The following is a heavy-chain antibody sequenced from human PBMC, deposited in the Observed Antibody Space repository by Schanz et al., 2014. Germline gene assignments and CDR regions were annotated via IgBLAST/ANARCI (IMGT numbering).Heavy chain of an antibody. Sequence: VQLVESGGDLVQPGGSLRLSCAASGFTFSSYAMSWVRQAPGKGLEWVAFINSDGTKRFYADSVKSRFTISRDNSRNTLYLQMNSLRAEDTAVYHCVSSGSYSSYAFWGQGTLVTVSS. CDR1: GFTFSSYA. V-gene: IGHV3-30*02. CDR2: INSDGTKR. CDR3: VSSGSYSSYAF. D-gene: IGHD3-10*01. J-gene: IGHJ4*02.